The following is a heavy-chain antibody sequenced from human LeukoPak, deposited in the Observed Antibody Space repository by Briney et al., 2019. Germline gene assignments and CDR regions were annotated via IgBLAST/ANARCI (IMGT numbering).Heavy chain of an antibody. CDR1: GFTFSSYS. J-gene: IGHJ5*02. Sequence: GGPLRLSCAPSGFTFSSYSMNWVRQAPGKGLEWVSSISSSSSYIYYADSVKGRFTISRDNAKNSLYLQMNSLRAEDTAVYFCAGARYSSSWYHFDPWGQGTLVTVSS. CDR2: ISSSSSYI. V-gene: IGHV3-21*01. D-gene: IGHD6-13*01. CDR3: AGARYSSSWYHFDP.